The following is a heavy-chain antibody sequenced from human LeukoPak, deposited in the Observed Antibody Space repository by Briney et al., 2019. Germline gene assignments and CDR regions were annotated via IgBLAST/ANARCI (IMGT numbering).Heavy chain of an antibody. J-gene: IGHJ4*02. Sequence: GGSLRLSCAASGFSVINAWMSWVRQAPGQGLEWVGRIKRRADGGTTGYAAPVEGRFSISRDDSENTLYLQMNSLQIDDTALYYCLIFPGRWGQGTLVTVSS. CDR3: LIFPGR. CDR2: IKRRADGGTT. V-gene: IGHV3-15*05. D-gene: IGHD3-3*01. CDR1: GFSVINAW.